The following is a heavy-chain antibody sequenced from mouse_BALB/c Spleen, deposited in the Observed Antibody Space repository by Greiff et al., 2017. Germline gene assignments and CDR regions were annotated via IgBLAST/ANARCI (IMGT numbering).Heavy chain of an antibody. CDR2: IDPSDSYT. Sequence: QVQLKQPGAELVKPGASVQMSCKASGYTFTSYWMHWVKQRPGQGLEWIGVIDPSDSYTSYNQKFKGKATLTVDTSSSTAYMQLSSLTSEDSAVYYCTRWGGKGQENAMDYWGQGTSVTVSS. CDR1: GYTFTSYW. J-gene: IGHJ4*01. D-gene: IGHD1-3*01. V-gene: IGHV1S127*01. CDR3: TRWGGKGQENAMDY.